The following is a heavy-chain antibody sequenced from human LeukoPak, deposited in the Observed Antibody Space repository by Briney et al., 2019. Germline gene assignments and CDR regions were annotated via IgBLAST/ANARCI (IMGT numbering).Heavy chain of an antibody. J-gene: IGHJ4*02. CDR3: ARGRYCSGGSCYPGEVDY. CDR2: ISSSGSTI. V-gene: IGHV3-11*01. Sequence: GGSLRLSCAASGFTFSDYYMSWIRQAPGKGLEWVSYISSSGSTIYYADSVKGRFTISRDNAKNSLYLQTNSLRAEDTAVYYCARGRYCSGGSCYPGEVDYWGQGTLVTVSS. CDR1: GFTFSDYY. D-gene: IGHD2-15*01.